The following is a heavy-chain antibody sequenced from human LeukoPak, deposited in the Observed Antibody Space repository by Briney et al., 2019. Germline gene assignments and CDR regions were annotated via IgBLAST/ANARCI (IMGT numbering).Heavy chain of an antibody. CDR3: AGLYSSGWYPPFFDY. V-gene: IGHV4-59*08. CDR2: IYYSGST. D-gene: IGHD6-19*01. CDR1: GGSISSYY. J-gene: IGHJ4*02. Sequence: PSETLSLTCIVSGGSISSYYWSWIRQPPGKGLEWIGYIYYSGSTNYKPSLKSRVTISVATSKNQFSLKLSSVTAADTAVYYCAGLYSSGWYPPFFDYWGQGTLVTVSS.